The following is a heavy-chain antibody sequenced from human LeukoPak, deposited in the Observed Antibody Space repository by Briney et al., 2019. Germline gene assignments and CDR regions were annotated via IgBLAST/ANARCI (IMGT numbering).Heavy chain of an antibody. CDR3: ATTRSSGLDY. CDR2: INHSGST. V-gene: IGHV4-34*01. J-gene: IGHJ4*02. Sequence: PSETLSLTCAVYGGSFSGYYWSGIRQPPGKGLEWIGEINHSGSTNYNPSLKSRVTISVDTSKNQFSLKLSSVTAADTAVYYCATTRSSGLDYWGQGTLVTVSS. D-gene: IGHD3-22*01. CDR1: GGSFSGYY.